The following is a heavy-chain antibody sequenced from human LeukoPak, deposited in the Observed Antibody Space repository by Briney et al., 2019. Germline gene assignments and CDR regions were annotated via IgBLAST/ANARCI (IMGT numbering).Heavy chain of an antibody. CDR1: GFPFSIYA. V-gene: IGHV3-23*01. CDR3: AKSDYYDSSGHPSSFEY. J-gene: IGHJ4*02. CDR2: VRGSGGTT. D-gene: IGHD3-22*01. Sequence: PGRSLRLSCAASGFPFSIYAMRGARQATGRGLEWVSAVRGSGGTTYYADSVKGRYTISRDNSKHRVHLRMNSLRAEDTAVYYCAKSDYYDSSGHPSSFEYWGQGTLVTVSS.